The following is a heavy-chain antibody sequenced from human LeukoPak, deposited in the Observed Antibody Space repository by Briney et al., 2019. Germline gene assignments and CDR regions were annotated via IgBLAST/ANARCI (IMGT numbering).Heavy chain of an antibody. J-gene: IGHJ4*02. Sequence: ASVTVSCKASGYTFTSYGISWVRQAPGQGLEWMGWISGYNGNTNYAQKFQGRVTMTTDTSTSTVYMELRSLRSDDTAVYYCARDREGAVDYWGQGTQVAVSA. CDR2: ISGYNGNT. D-gene: IGHD1-26*01. CDR3: ARDREGAVDY. V-gene: IGHV1-18*04. CDR1: GYTFTSYG.